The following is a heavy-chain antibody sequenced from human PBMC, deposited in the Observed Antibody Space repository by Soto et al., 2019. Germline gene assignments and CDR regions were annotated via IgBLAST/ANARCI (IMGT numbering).Heavy chain of an antibody. D-gene: IGHD3-10*01. Sequence: SETLSLTCTVSGVPISSSSWWTWVRQPPGKRLEWVGEIYHSGSTNYNPSLKSRVAISVDKSKNQFSLKLTSVTAADTAVYYCAGGFGSGHYDYWGQGTLVTVSS. CDR2: IYHSGST. J-gene: IGHJ4*02. CDR1: GVPISSSSW. CDR3: AGGFGSGHYDY. V-gene: IGHV4-4*02.